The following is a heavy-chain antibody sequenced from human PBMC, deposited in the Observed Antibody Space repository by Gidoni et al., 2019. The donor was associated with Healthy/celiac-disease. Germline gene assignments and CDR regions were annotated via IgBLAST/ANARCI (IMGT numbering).Heavy chain of an antibody. V-gene: IGHV5-51*01. Sequence: EVQLVQSGAEVNNPGESLTISCKGSGYSFPSYGIGWVRQRPGKGLEWMGIIYPVDSATRYSPSFQGQVTISADKSISTGYLQWSSLKASDTAMYYCAGRITHGAFDIWGQGTMVTVSS. CDR2: IYPVDSAT. J-gene: IGHJ3*02. D-gene: IGHD3-16*01. CDR1: GYSFPSYG. CDR3: AGRITHGAFDI.